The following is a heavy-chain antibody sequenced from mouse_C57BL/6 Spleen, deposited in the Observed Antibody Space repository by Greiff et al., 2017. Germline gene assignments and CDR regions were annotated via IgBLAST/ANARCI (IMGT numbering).Heavy chain of an antibody. CDR3: ARRGYYGNYLYAMDY. Sequence: EVQLQQSGPVLVKPGASVKMSCKASGYTFTDYYMNWVKQSHGKSLEWIGVINPYNGGTSYNQKFKGKATLTVDKSSSTAYMELNSLTSEDSAVYYCARRGYYGNYLYAMDYWGQGTSVTVSS. V-gene: IGHV1-19*01. D-gene: IGHD2-1*01. CDR1: GYTFTDYY. CDR2: INPYNGGT. J-gene: IGHJ4*01.